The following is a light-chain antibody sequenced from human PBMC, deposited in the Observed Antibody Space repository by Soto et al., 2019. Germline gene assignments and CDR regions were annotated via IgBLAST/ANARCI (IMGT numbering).Light chain of an antibody. CDR3: EQYKNWLRT. J-gene: IGKJ1*01. CDR2: GAS. V-gene: IGKV3-15*01. Sequence: EIVMTRSPATLSVSPGERATLSCRASQSVSSNLAWYQQKPGQAPRLLIYGASTRATGIPARFSGSGSGTEFTLTISSLQSEDFAVYYCEQYKNWLRTFGQGTKVDIK. CDR1: QSVSSN.